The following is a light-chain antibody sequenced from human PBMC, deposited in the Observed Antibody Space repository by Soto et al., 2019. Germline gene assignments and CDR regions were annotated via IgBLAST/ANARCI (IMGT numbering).Light chain of an antibody. Sequence: QSVLTQPASVSGSPGQSIALSCTGTSTDVGGYNYVSWYQQHPGKAPKLMIYEVSNRPSGVSNRFSGAKSGNTASLTISGLQAEDEADYYCSSYTSDSTLVFGGGTKLTVL. CDR2: EVS. J-gene: IGLJ3*02. CDR1: STDVGGYNY. V-gene: IGLV2-14*01. CDR3: SSYTSDSTLV.